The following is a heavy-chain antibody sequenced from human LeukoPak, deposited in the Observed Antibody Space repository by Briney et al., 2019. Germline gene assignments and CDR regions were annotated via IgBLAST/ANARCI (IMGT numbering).Heavy chain of an antibody. Sequence: ASVKVSCKASGYTFTSYDINWVRQATGQGLEWMGWMNPNSGNTGYAQKFQGRVTMTRNTSISTAYMELSSLRSEDTAVYYCARAIFAVVVNWFDPWGQETLVTVSS. J-gene: IGHJ5*02. CDR1: GYTFTSYD. CDR3: ARAIFAVVVNWFDP. CDR2: MNPNSGNT. V-gene: IGHV1-8*01. D-gene: IGHD3-3*01.